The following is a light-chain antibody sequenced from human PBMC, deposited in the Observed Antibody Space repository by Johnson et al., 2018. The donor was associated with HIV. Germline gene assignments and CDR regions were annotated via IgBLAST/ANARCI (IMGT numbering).Light chain of an antibody. CDR3: GTWVSSLSAGLYV. Sequence: QSILTQPPSVSAAPGQKVTISCSGSSSNIGNNYVSWYQQLPGTAPKLLIYDNNKRPSGIPDRFSGSKSGTSATLGITGLQTGDEADYYCGTWVSSLSAGLYVFGTGTKVTVL. CDR2: DNN. V-gene: IGLV1-51*01. J-gene: IGLJ1*01. CDR1: SSNIGNNY.